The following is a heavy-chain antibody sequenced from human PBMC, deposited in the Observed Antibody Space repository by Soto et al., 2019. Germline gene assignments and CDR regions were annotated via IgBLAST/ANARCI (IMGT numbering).Heavy chain of an antibody. V-gene: IGHV3-33*01. CDR3: ARGSSLNILTHYYYGMDV. CDR1: GFTFSSYG. D-gene: IGHD3-9*01. CDR2: IWYDGSNK. J-gene: IGHJ6*02. Sequence: QVPLVESGGGVVQPGRSLRLSCAASGFTFSSYGMHWVRQAPGKGLEWVAVIWYDGSNKYYADSVKGRFTISRDNSKNTLYLQMNSLRAEDTAVYYCARGSSLNILTHYYYGMDVWGQGTTVTVSS.